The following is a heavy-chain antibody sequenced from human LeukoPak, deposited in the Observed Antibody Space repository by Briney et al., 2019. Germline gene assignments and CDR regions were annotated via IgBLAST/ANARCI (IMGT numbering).Heavy chain of an antibody. V-gene: IGHV3-48*04. CDR2: LSSSSRTI. D-gene: IGHD2-2*01. CDR3: ARDVGCSSTSCYYAIAY. J-gene: IGHJ4*02. CDR1: GFTFSSYS. Sequence: GGSLRLSCAASGFTFSSYSMNWVREAPGKGLEGDSYLSSSSRTIYYADSVKGRFTISRDNAKNSLYLQMNSLRAEDTAVYYCARDVGCSSTSCYYAIAYWGQGTLVTVSS.